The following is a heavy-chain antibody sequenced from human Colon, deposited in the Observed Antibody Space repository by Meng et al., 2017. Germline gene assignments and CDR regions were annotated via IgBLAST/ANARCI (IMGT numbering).Heavy chain of an antibody. D-gene: IGHD4-17*01. J-gene: IGHJ4*02. CDR2: IDTSGATT. CDR1: GFTFSSYA. V-gene: IGHV3-23*04. Sequence: EVQLGESGGGLVQPVGSLRLSCAASGFTFSSYAMSWVRQAPGKGLEWVSAIDTSGATTYYADSVKGRFTISRDNFKNTLYLQMDSLRAEDTAIYYCAPKLTTVTTDFGYWGQGTLVTVSS. CDR3: APKLTTVTTDFGY.